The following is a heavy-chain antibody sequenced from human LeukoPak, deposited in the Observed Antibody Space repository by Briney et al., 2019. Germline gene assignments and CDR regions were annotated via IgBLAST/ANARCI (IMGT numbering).Heavy chain of an antibody. CDR2: IVVDSDNT. V-gene: IGHV1-58*01. CDR1: GFTFTSRSA. CDR3: AAPYTSSWFDL. Sequence: GASVKVSRKASGFTFTSRSAVQWVRQARGQRLEWIGWIVVDSDNTDYAENFQERVTITRDMSAGTSYMELSSLRSEDTAVYFCAAPYTSSWFDLWGQGTLVTVSS. J-gene: IGHJ5*02. D-gene: IGHD6-13*01.